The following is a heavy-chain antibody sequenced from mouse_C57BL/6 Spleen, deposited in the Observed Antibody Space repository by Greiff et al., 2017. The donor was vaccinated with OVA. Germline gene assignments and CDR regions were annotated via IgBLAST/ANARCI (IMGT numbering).Heavy chain of an antibody. CDR3: TGGVNSYAMDY. CDR2: IRLKSDNYAT. CDR1: GFTFSNYW. J-gene: IGHJ4*01. V-gene: IGHV6-3*01. Sequence: EVKVEESGGGLVQPGGSMKLSCVASGFTFSNYWMNWVRQSPEKGLEWVAQIRLKSDNYATHYAESVKGRFTISRDDSKSSVFLQMNNLRAEDTGIYCCTGGVNSYAMDYWGQGTSVTVSS.